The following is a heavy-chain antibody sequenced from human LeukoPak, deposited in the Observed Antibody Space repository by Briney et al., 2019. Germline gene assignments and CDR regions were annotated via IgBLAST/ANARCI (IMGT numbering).Heavy chain of an antibody. D-gene: IGHD1-26*01. J-gene: IGHJ6*03. CDR3: ARDPYNGNYGDSYYYYMDV. Sequence: GVSLRLSCAASGFTFSTYNMNWVRQAPGKGLEWVSSITSSSSYTFYADSVKGRFTISRDNAKNSLYLQMNSLRAEDTAIYYCARDPYNGNYGDSYYYYMDVWGKGTTVTISS. CDR2: ITSSSSYT. V-gene: IGHV3-21*01. CDR1: GFTFSTYN.